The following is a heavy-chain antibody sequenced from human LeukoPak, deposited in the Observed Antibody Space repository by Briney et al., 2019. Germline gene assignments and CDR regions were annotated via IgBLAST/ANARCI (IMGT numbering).Heavy chain of an antibody. CDR1: GFTFSSYG. V-gene: IGHV3-23*01. Sequence: GGFLRLSCTASGFTFSSYGMSWVRRAPGKGLERVSAISGGGTYYADSVKGRFTISRDNSKNTLYLQMNSLRVEDTAVYYCARQSPSQGTDYWGQGTLVTVSS. J-gene: IGHJ4*02. CDR2: ISGGGT. CDR3: ARQSPSQGTDY.